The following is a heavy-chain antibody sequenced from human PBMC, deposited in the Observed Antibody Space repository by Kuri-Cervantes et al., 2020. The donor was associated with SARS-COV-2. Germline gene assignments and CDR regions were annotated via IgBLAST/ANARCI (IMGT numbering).Heavy chain of an antibody. V-gene: IGHV3-23*01. Sequence: GRSLKISCAASGFTFSSYAMSWVRQAPGKGLEWVSAISGSGGSTYYADSVKGRFTISRDNSKNSLYLQMDSLRAEDTAVYYCARAKMITFGGVIVIRSYYYYMDVWGKGTTVTVSS. CDR1: GFTFSSYA. CDR2: ISGSGGST. D-gene: IGHD3-16*02. CDR3: ARAKMITFGGVIVIRSYYYYMDV. J-gene: IGHJ6*03.